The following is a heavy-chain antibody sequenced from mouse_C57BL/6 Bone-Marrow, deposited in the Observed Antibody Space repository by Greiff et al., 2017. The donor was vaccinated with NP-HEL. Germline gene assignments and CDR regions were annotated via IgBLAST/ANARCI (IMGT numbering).Heavy chain of an antibody. V-gene: IGHV1-55*01. J-gene: IGHJ2*01. Sequence: QVQLQQPGAELVKPGASVKMSCKASGYTFTSYWITWVKQRPGQGLEWIGAIYPGSGSTTYNEKFKSKATLTVDTSSSTAYMQLSYLTSEDSAVDYCARRPDYFDYWGQGTTLTVSS. CDR2: IYPGSGST. CDR1: GYTFTSYW. CDR3: ARRPDYFDY.